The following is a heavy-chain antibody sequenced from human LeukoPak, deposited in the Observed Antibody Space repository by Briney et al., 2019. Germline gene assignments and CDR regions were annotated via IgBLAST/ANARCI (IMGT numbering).Heavy chain of an antibody. CDR2: IWYDGSNK. CDR3: ARGGYYLYGMDV. CDR1: GFTFSSYG. J-gene: IGHJ6*02. Sequence: GRSLRLSCAASGFTFSSYGMHWGRQAPGKGLEWVAVIWYDGSNKYYADSVKGRFTISRDNSKNTLYLQMNSLRAEDTAVYYCARGGYYLYGMDVWGQGTTVTVSS. V-gene: IGHV3-33*01. D-gene: IGHD3-10*01.